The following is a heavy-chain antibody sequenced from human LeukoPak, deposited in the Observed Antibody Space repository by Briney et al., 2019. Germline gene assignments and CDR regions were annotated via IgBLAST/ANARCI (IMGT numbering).Heavy chain of an antibody. CDR1: GFTVSSNY. CDR3: ARGPASIAPFDY. D-gene: IGHD2-15*01. Sequence: GGSLRLSCAASGFTVSSNYMSWVRQAPGKGLEWVSVIYSGGSTYYADSVKGRFTISRDNSKNTLYLQMNSLRAEDTAVYYCARGPASIAPFDYWGQGTLVIVSS. J-gene: IGHJ4*02. CDR2: IYSGGST. V-gene: IGHV3-53*01.